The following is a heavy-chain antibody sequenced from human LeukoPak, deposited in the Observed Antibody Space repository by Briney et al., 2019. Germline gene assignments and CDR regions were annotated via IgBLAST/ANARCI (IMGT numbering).Heavy chain of an antibody. J-gene: IGHJ4*02. CDR3: ARGGRVVTIEAYFDY. D-gene: IGHD5-12*01. CDR1: GFTFSSYW. V-gene: IGHV4-34*01. Sequence: GSLRLSCAASGFTFSSYWMSWIRQPPGKGLEWIGEINHSGSTNYNPSLKSRVTISVDTSKNQFSLKLSSVTAADTAVYYCARGGRVVTIEAYFDYWGQGTLVTVSS. CDR2: INHSGST.